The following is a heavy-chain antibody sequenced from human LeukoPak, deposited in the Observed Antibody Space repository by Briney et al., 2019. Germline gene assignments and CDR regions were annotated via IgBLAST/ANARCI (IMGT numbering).Heavy chain of an antibody. D-gene: IGHD3-9*01. CDR2: ISGSGGST. CDR1: GFTFSSYA. CDR3: AKNDQGILTGYYIFGGGYFDY. V-gene: IGHV3-23*01. Sequence: GGSLRLSCAASGFTFSSYAMSWVRQAPGKGLEWVSAISGSGGSTYYADSVKGRFTISRDNSKNTLYLQMNSLRAEDTAVYYCAKNDQGILTGYYIFGGGYFDYWGQGTLVTVSS. J-gene: IGHJ4*02.